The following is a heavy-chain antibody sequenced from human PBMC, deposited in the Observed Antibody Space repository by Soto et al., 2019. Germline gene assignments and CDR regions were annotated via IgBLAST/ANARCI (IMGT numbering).Heavy chain of an antibody. CDR3: ARGEGQYYYDSSGYSNAFDI. D-gene: IGHD3-22*01. Sequence: QVQLQESGPGLVKPSQTLSLTCTVSGGSISSGDYYWSWIRQPPGKGLEWIGYIYYSGSTYYNPSLKRRVTISVDTSKNPFSLKLSSVTAADTAVYYCARGEGQYYYDSSGYSNAFDIWGQGTMVTVSS. CDR2: IYYSGST. CDR1: GGSISSGDYY. J-gene: IGHJ3*02. V-gene: IGHV4-30-4*01.